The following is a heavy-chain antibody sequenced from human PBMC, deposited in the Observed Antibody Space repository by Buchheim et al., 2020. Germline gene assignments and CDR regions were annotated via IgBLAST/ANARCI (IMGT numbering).Heavy chain of an antibody. D-gene: IGHD1-14*01. CDR2: IYYSGST. Sequence: QVQLQESGPGLVKPSQTLSLTSTVSGGSIGSGAYYWSWIRQPPGKGLVWIGYIYYSGSTYYNPSLKRRVTISVDTSMNHFYLKLRAVTAADTGVYYCDRLVDRNLFGTVWFDPWGQGTL. J-gene: IGHJ5*02. V-gene: IGHV4-30-4*01. CDR3: DRLVDRNLFGTVWFDP. CDR1: GGSIGSGAYY.